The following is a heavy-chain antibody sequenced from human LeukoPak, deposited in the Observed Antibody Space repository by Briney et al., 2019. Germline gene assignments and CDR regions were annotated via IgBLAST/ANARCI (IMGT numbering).Heavy chain of an antibody. J-gene: IGHJ6*03. Sequence: SETLSLTCSVSGGSIRSGDHHWAWVRQPPGKGLEFIGSLDESGRPYYNRPLKSRVSISGDTSGKQFPLNLTSVTAADTAVYFCARDLGGYPFFMDVWGRGTTVIVSS. CDR1: GGSIRSGDHH. D-gene: IGHD2-15*01. CDR2: LDESGRP. V-gene: IGHV4-39*06. CDR3: ARDLGGYPFFMDV.